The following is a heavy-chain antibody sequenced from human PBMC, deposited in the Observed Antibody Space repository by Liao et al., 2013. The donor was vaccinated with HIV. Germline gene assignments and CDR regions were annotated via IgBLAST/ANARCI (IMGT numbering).Heavy chain of an antibody. CDR2: INHSGST. D-gene: IGHD1-7*01. V-gene: IGHV4-34*01. CDR1: GGSFSGYY. Sequence: QVQLQQWGAGLLKPSETLSLTCAVYGGSFSGYYWSWIRQPPGKGLEWIGEINHSGSTNYNPSLKSRVTISVDTSKNQFSLKLSSVTAADTAVYYCARGHSAATGITGTFDYWGQGTLVTVSS. CDR3: ARGHSAATGITGTFDY. J-gene: IGHJ4*02.